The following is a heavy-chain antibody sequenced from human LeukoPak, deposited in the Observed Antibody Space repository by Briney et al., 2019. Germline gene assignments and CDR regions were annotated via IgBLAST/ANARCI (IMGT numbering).Heavy chain of an antibody. J-gene: IGHJ4*02. Sequence: SETLSLTCAVSGGSISSGGYSWSWIRQPPGKGLEWIGYIYYSGSTYYNPSLKSRVTISVDTSKNQFSLKLSSVTAADTAIYYCARTYYYGSGRYFDYWGQGTLVTVSS. CDR1: GGSISSGGYS. CDR2: IYYSGST. D-gene: IGHD3-10*01. CDR3: ARTYYYGSGRYFDY. V-gene: IGHV4-30-4*07.